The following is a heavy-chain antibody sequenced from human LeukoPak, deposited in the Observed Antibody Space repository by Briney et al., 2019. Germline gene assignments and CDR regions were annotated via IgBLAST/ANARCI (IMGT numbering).Heavy chain of an antibody. J-gene: IGHJ5*02. D-gene: IGHD6-13*01. CDR2: ISYDGSNK. CDR1: GFTFSSYA. CDR3: ARARRIAHNWFDP. V-gene: IGHV3-30-3*01. Sequence: GGSLRLSCAASGFTFSSYAMHWVRQAPGKGLEWVAVISYDGSNKYYADSVKGRFTISRDNSKNTLYLQMNSLRAEDTAVYYCARARRIAHNWFDPWGQGTLVTVSS.